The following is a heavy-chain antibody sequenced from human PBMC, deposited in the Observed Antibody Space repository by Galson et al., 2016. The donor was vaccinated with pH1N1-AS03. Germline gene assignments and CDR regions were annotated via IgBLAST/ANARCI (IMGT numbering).Heavy chain of an antibody. CDR1: GFSFTNYW. CDR2: IYPGDSDT. Sequence: QSGAEVKKPGESLRISCKGSGFSFTNYWVAWVRQMPGKGLEYMGIIYPGDSDTRYDPSFQGLVTISVDTSINTAYLQWDSLKASDTATYYCAKAWSPRFCGSSPCPTGYFDPWGQGTLVTVSA. J-gene: IGHJ5*02. CDR3: AKAWSPRFCGSSPCPTGYFDP. D-gene: IGHD2-15*01. V-gene: IGHV5-51*01.